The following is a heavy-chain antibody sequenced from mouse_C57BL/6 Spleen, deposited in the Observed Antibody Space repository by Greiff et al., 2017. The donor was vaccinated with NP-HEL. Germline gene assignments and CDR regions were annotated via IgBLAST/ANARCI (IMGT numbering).Heavy chain of an antibody. CDR1: GYTFTDYY. Sequence: EVQLQQSGPELVKPGASVKISCKASGYTFTDYYMNWVKQSHGKSLEWIGDINPNNGGTSYNQKFKGKATLTVDKSSSTAYMELRSLTSEDSAVYYCACYGYAMDYWGQGTSVTVSS. J-gene: IGHJ4*01. CDR3: ACYGYAMDY. D-gene: IGHD1-1*01. V-gene: IGHV1-26*01. CDR2: INPNNGGT.